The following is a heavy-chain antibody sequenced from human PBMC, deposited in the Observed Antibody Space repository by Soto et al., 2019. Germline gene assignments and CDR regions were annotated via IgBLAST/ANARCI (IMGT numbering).Heavy chain of an antibody. CDR1: GGSVFSSSW. D-gene: IGHD2-21*01. J-gene: IGHJ3*02. V-gene: IGHV4-4*02. CDR3: ARGSSFRGDFDI. CDR2: IYHAGSP. Sequence: PSETLSLTCGVSGGSVFSSSWWTWLRQSPGKGLEWIGEIYHAGSPNYNPSFQSRVTILLDKSKNNFSLGLTSVTAADAATYYCARGSSFRGDFDIWGQGTTVTVSS.